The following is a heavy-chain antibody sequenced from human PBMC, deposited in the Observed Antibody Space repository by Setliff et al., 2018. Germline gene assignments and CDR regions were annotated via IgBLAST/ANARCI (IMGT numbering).Heavy chain of an antibody. J-gene: IGHJ4*02. D-gene: IGHD6-19*01. CDR3: VRSSAPQVVLAADFDF. V-gene: IGHV1-18*01. CDR2: VNPYNGDT. CDR1: GYIFNTFG. Sequence: ASVKVSCKASGYIFNTFGISWLRRAPGQGLEWMGWVNPYNGDTKNAQKFQGRVAMTTDTSATTVYMELKSIRSDDTAVYYCVRSSAPQVVLAADFDFWGQGTPVTVSS.